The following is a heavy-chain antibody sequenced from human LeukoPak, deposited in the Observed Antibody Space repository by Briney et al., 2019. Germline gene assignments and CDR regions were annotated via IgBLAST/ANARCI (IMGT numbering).Heavy chain of an antibody. CDR2: ISGSGGST. CDR1: GFSFSGHW. J-gene: IGHJ4*02. D-gene: IGHD5-18*01. Sequence: GGSLRLSCTASGFSFSGHWMHWARQLPGKGLEWVSAISGSGGSTYYADSVKGRFTISRDNSKNTLYLQMNSLRAEDTAVYYCAKGSGIQLWLGFDYWGQGTLVTVSS. V-gene: IGHV3-23*01. CDR3: AKGSGIQLWLGFDY.